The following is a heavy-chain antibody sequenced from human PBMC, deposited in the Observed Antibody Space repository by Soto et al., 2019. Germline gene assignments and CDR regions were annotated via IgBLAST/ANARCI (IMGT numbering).Heavy chain of an antibody. V-gene: IGHV4-59*01. D-gene: IGHD5-12*01. Sequence: AFVTMSLTWSVAEESSRAYGRSWIRKNPGKGLEWIGYVFNSGSTNSNPSLTSRVTILLDTSRNQISLRLSSVTAADTAVYYCARARSGYNIDALDIWGQGTMVSGS. CDR3: ARARSGYNIDALDI. CDR2: VFNSGST. J-gene: IGHJ3*02. CDR1: EESSRAYG.